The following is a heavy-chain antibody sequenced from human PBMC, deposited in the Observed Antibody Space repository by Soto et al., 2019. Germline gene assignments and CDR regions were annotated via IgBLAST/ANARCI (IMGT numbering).Heavy chain of an antibody. CDR3: ARDSDGSGSYYLDY. CDR1: GFTFSSYA. V-gene: IGHV3-64*01. J-gene: IGHJ4*02. Sequence: PGGSLRLSCAASGFTFSSYAMHWVRQAPGKGLEYVSAISSNGCSTYYANSVKGRFTISRDNSKNTLYLQMGSLRAEDMAVYYCARDSDGSGSYYLDYWGQGTLVTVSS. D-gene: IGHD3-10*01. CDR2: ISSNGCST.